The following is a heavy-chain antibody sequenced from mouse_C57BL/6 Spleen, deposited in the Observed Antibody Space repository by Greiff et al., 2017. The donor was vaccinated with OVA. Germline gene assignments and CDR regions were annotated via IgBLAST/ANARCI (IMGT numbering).Heavy chain of an antibody. CDR2: ISSGGSYT. V-gene: IGHV5-6*01. D-gene: IGHD4-1*01. J-gene: IGHJ1*03. CDR3: ARITGTRWYFDV. Sequence: VQLKESGGDLVKPGGSLKLSCAASGFTFSSYGMSWVRQTPDKRLEWVATISSGGSYTYYPDSVKGRFTISRDNAKNTLYLQMSSLKSEDTAMYYGARITGTRWYFDVWGTGTTVTVSS. CDR1: GFTFSSYG.